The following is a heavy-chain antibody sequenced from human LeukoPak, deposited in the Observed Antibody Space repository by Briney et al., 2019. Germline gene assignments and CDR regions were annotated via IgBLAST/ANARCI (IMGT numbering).Heavy chain of an antibody. Sequence: SETLSLTCGVSGGSITQTSYWTLVRQPPGKGLEWIGEVNLQGSTNYNPSLMGRVAISVHTSENHVSLQLTSVTAADTAVYYCAREGGPYRPLDYSGQGTLVTVSS. CDR1: GGSITQTSY. J-gene: IGHJ4*02. V-gene: IGHV4-4*02. CDR2: VNLQGST. CDR3: AREGGPYRPLDY.